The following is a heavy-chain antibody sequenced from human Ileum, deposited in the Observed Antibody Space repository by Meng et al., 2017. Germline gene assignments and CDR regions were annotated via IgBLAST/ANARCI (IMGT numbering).Heavy chain of an antibody. CDR2: INPNSGGT. CDR3: ARDLGGYYDSSGYYAGYYFDY. Sequence: QVQLVQFGAEVKKPGAAVKVSCKASGYTFTGYYMHWVRQAPGQGLEWMGRINPNSGGTNYAQKFQGRVTMTRDTSISTAYMELGRLRSDDTAVYYCARDLGGYYDSSGYYAGYYFDYWGQGTLVTVSS. D-gene: IGHD3-22*01. CDR1: GYTFTGYY. V-gene: IGHV1-2*06. J-gene: IGHJ4*02.